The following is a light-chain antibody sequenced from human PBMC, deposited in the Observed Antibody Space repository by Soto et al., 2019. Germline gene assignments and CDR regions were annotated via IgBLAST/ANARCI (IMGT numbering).Light chain of an antibody. CDR1: QCVSRY. CDR2: DTS. J-gene: IGKJ2*01. CDR3: QQRSNWPPEYT. Sequence: EIVLTQSPATLSLSPGERATLSCRASQCVSRYLAWYQQKPGQAPRLLIYDTSNRASGIPARFSGSGSGTDFTLTISSLEPEDFAVYYCQQRSNWPPEYTFGQGTSLEIK. V-gene: IGKV3-11*01.